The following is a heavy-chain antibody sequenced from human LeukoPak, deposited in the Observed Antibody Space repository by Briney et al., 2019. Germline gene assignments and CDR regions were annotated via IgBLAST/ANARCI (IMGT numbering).Heavy chain of an antibody. V-gene: IGHV3-53*01. CDR1: GFTVSSNY. D-gene: IGHD6-13*01. J-gene: IGHJ4*02. Sequence: GGSLRLSCAASGFTVSSNYMSRVRQAPGKGLEWVSIIYSGGSTYYADSVRGRFTISRDNSKNTLCLQMNSLRAEDTAVYYCTRRYSTYFDYWGQGILVTVSS. CDR3: TRRYSTYFDY. CDR2: IYSGGST.